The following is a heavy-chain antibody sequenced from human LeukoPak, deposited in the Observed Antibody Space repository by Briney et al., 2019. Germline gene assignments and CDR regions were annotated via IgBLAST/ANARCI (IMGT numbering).Heavy chain of an antibody. J-gene: IGHJ4*02. CDR1: GGSISSYY. Sequence: PSETLSLTCTVSGGSISSYYWSWIRQHPGKGLEWIGYIYYSGSTNYNPSLKSRVTISVDTSKNQFSLKLSSVTAADTAVYYCARTLTIFGGYFDYWGQGTLVTVSS. V-gene: IGHV4-59*01. D-gene: IGHD3-3*01. CDR3: ARTLTIFGGYFDY. CDR2: IYYSGST.